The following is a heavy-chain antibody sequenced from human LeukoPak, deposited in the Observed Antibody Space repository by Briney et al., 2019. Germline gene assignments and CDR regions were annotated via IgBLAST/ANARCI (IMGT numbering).Heavy chain of an antibody. CDR2: IYTSGST. J-gene: IGHJ6*03. Sequence: PSETLSLTCTVSGNSISSGDNYWSWIRQPAGKGLEWIGRIYTSGSTNYNPSLKSRVTISGDTSKNQFSLRLSSVTAADTAVYYCARMYSSSWHYYYYYMDVWGKGTTVTVSS. CDR1: GNSISSGDNY. CDR3: ARMYSSSWHYYYYYMDV. V-gene: IGHV4-61*02. D-gene: IGHD6-13*01.